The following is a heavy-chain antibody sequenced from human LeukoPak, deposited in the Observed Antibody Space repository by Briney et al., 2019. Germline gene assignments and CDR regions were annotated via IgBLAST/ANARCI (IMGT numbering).Heavy chain of an antibody. J-gene: IGHJ3*02. CDR3: ATVADIDDDAFDI. D-gene: IGHD6-19*01. CDR2: ISYDGSNK. CDR1: GFTFSSYG. V-gene: IGHV3-30*03. Sequence: GGSLRLSCAASGFTFSSYGMHWVRQAPGKGLEWVAVISYDGSNKYYADSVKGRFTISRDNSKNTLYLQMNSLRAEDTAVYYCATVADIDDDAFDIWGQGTMVTVSS.